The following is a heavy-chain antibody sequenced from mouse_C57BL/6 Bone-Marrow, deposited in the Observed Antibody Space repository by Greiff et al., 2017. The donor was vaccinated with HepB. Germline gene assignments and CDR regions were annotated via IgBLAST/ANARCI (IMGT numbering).Heavy chain of an antibody. CDR3: AREERWLLLDFDY. Sequence: QVHVKQPGAELVMPGASVKLSCKASGYTFTSYWMHWVKQRPGQGLEWIGEIDPSDSYTNYNQKFKGKSTLTVDKSSSTAYMQLSSLTSEDSAVYYCAREERWLLLDFDYWGQGTTLTVSS. CDR1: GYTFTSYW. CDR2: IDPSDSYT. D-gene: IGHD2-3*01. J-gene: IGHJ2*01. V-gene: IGHV1-69*01.